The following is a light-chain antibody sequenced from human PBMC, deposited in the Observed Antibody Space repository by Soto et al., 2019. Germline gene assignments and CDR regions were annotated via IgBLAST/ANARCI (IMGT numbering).Light chain of an antibody. Sequence: EIVLTRSPGTLSLSPGERATLSCRASHSVSSNYLAWYQQKPGQAPRLLIYAASSRATGIPDRFSGSGSGTDFTLTISRLEPVDFAVYYCQQYGSSLWTFGQGTTVEIK. CDR3: QQYGSSLWT. V-gene: IGKV3-20*01. J-gene: IGKJ1*01. CDR1: HSVSSNY. CDR2: AAS.